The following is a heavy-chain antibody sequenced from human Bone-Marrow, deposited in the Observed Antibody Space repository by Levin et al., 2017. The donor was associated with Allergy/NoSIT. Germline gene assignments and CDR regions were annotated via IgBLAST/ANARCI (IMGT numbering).Heavy chain of an antibody. J-gene: IGHJ4*02. V-gene: IGHV4-34*01. CDR1: GGSFSGYY. Sequence: SETLSLTCAVYGGSFSGYYWSWIRQPPGKGLEWIGEINHSGSTNYNPSLKSRVTISVDTSKNQFSLKLSSVTAADTAVYYCARGRGTTVMGGYFDYWGQGTLVTVSS. CDR3: ARGRGTTVMGGYFDY. D-gene: IGHD4-11*01. CDR2: INHSGST.